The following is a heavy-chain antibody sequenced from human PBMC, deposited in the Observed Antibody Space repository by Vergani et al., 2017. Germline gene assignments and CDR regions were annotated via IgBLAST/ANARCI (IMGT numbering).Heavy chain of an antibody. J-gene: IGHJ4*02. D-gene: IGHD3-16*01. Sequence: QVQLQESGPGLLKPSQTLSLTCSVAGDSISSGNYYWNWIRQPAGKGLEWMGRIYSSGSTSYNPSIKSRITMSLDTSKNQFSLKLSSVTAADTALYFCARHDRKTYTATMGWYDYWGQGILVTVSS. CDR3: ARHDRKTYTATMGWYDY. V-gene: IGHV4-61*02. CDR1: GDSISSGNYY. CDR2: IYSSGST.